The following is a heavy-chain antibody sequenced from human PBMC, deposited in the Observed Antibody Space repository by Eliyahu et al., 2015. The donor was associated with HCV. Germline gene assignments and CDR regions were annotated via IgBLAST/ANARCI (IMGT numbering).Heavy chain of an antibody. CDR3: VRGWNPLGY. Sequence: EVQLVESGGGLVQPGGSLRLSCSASGFTFSYYAIHWVRQAPGKGLEYVSAISADGGTTYYADSVKGRFTISRDNSMNTVYLQMSSLKIEDTAVYYCVRGWNPLGYWGQGTLVTVSS. J-gene: IGHJ4*02. V-gene: IGHV3-64D*06. CDR2: ISADGGTT. D-gene: IGHD1-1*01. CDR1: GFTFSYYA.